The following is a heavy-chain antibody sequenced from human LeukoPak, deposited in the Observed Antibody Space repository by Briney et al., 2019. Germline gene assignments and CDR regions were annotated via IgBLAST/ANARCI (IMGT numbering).Heavy chain of an antibody. J-gene: IGHJ4*01. CDR1: GFTFSSYG. V-gene: IGHV3-30*18. Sequence: GRSLRLSCAASGFTFSSYGMHWVRQAPGKGLEWVAVISYDGYNKYYADSVKGRFTISRDNSKNTLYLQMNSLRAEDTALYYCAKDFLERAYGSVSYPTSWGQGSLLTV. D-gene: IGHD3-10*01. CDR2: ISYDGYNK. CDR3: AKDFLERAYGSVSYPTS.